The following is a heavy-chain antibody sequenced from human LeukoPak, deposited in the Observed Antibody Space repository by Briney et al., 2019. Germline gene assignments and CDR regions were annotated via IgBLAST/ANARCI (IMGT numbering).Heavy chain of an antibody. J-gene: IGHJ6*03. CDR1: GGSISSGSYY. V-gene: IGHV4-61*02. D-gene: IGHD3-3*01. CDR2: IYTSGST. CDR3: ASNDFWSGYPLYYYYMDV. Sequence: SETLSLTCTVSGGSISSGSYYWSWIRQPAGKGLEWFGRIYTSGSTNYNPSLKSRVTISVDTSKNQFSLKLSSVTAADTAVYYCASNDFWSGYPLYYYYMDVWGKGTTVTVSS.